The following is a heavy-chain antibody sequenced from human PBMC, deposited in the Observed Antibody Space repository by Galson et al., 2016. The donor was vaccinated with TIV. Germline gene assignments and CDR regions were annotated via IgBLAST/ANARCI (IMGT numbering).Heavy chain of an antibody. CDR3: AKVGKSGDYSWDAFDV. CDR1: GLSFRNYV. J-gene: IGHJ3*01. Sequence: SLRLSCAASGLSFRNYVMSWVRLAPGKGLEWVSSLSLSGAYTYYADSVKGRFTISRDNAKYTLFLQLNSQRAGDTAIYYCAKVGKSGDYSWDAFDVWGQGTVVTVSS. CDR2: LSLSGAYT. V-gene: IGHV3-23*01. D-gene: IGHD1-26*01.